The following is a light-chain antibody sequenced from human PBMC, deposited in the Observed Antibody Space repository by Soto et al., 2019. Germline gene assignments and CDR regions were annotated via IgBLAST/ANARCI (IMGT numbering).Light chain of an antibody. CDR1: ESVTGN. CDR2: GTS. J-gene: IGKJ2*01. CDR3: QQHNNWPHT. Sequence: EVVMTQSPATLSASPGGTATLTCRASESVTGNLAWYQQKPGQAPRLLIHGTSTRATGIPARFSGSRSGTEFTLTISSLQSEDSAVYYCQQHNNWPHTFGQGTKLETK. V-gene: IGKV3-15*01.